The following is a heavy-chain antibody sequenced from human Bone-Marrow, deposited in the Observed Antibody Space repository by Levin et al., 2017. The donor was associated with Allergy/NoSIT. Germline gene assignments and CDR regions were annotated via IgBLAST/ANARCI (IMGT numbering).Heavy chain of an antibody. J-gene: IGHJ4*02. Sequence: QSGGSLRLSCAASGFTFSSYAMSWVRQAPGKGLEWVSTISGSGGSTYYADSVKGRFTISRDNSKNTLYLQMNSLRAEDTAVYYCAKVPYLSPRHTSYCGGDCTDYWGQGTLVTVSS. V-gene: IGHV3-23*01. CDR3: AKVPYLSPRHTSYCGGDCTDY. CDR1: GFTFSSYA. D-gene: IGHD2-21*02. CDR2: ISGSGGST.